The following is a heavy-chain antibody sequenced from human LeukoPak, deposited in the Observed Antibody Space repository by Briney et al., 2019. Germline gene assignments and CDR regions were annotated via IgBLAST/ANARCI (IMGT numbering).Heavy chain of an antibody. CDR2: IYYSGST. CDR1: GGSISSGDYY. CDR3: ARVIAAAGTPPVFDY. J-gene: IGHJ4*02. Sequence: ASQTLSLTCTVSGGSISSGDYYWGWIRPPPGKGLEWVGYIYYSGSTYYNPSLKSRVTISVDTSKNQFSLKLGSVTAADTAVYYCARVIAAAGTPPVFDYWGQGTLVTVSS. D-gene: IGHD6-13*01. V-gene: IGHV4-30-4*01.